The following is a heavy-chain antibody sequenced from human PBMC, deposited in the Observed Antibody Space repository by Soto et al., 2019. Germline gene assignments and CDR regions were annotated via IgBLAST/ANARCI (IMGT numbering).Heavy chain of an antibody. D-gene: IGHD2-15*01. CDR3: ARDRVVVAAYYYYYGMDV. Sequence: QVQLVQSGAEVKKPGSSVKVSCKASGGTFSSYAISWVRQAPGQGLEWMGGIIPIFGTANYAQKFQGRVTITADESTSTAYMELSSLRSEDTAVYYCARDRVVVAAYYYYYGMDVWGQWTTVTVSS. J-gene: IGHJ6*02. CDR2: IIPIFGTA. CDR1: GGTFSSYA. V-gene: IGHV1-69*12.